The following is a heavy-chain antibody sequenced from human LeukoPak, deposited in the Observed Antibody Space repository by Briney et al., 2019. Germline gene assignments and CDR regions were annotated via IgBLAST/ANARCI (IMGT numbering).Heavy chain of an antibody. CDR2: IYYSGTT. J-gene: IGHJ4*02. Sequence: SETLSLTCTVSGGSVSSVSYYWSWIRQPPGKGLEWIGYIYYSGTTKYNPSLKSRVTISVDTSKNQFSLKLSSVTAADTAVYYCARGLSAAPPGRYWGQGTLVTVSS. D-gene: IGHD6-13*01. CDR3: ARGLSAAPPGRY. CDR1: GGSVSSVSYY. V-gene: IGHV4-61*01.